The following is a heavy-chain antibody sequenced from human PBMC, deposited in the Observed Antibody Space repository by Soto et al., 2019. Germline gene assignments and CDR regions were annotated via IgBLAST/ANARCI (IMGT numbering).Heavy chain of an antibody. CDR3: AREVITIFGVATNWFDP. Sequence: GASVKVSCKASGYTFTSYYMHWVRQAPGQGLEWMGIINPSGGSTSYAQKCQGRVTMTRDTSTSTVYMELSSLRSEDTAVYYCAREVITIFGVATNWFDPWGQGTLVTVSS. CDR1: GYTFTSYY. D-gene: IGHD3-3*01. V-gene: IGHV1-46*01. J-gene: IGHJ5*02. CDR2: INPSGGST.